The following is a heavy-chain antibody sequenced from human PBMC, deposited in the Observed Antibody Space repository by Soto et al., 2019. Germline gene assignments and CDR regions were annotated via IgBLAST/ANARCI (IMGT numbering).Heavy chain of an antibody. CDR1: GGSISSDDYY. CDR2: IHSSGSI. V-gene: IGHV4-30-4*01. D-gene: IGHD3-22*01. J-gene: IGHJ1*01. Sequence: SEALSLTCTVSGGSISSDDYYWSWIRQAPGRGLEWIGYIHSSGSIYYNPSLKSRATMSIDTAGNQFSLKVSSVTVADTAVYYCARDLDGLHDDTSGPFPRPGWGQGTLVTVSS. CDR3: ARDLDGLHDDTSGPFPRPG.